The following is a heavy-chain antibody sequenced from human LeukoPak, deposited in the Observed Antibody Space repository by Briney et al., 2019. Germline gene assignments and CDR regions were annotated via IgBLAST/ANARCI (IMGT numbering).Heavy chain of an antibody. D-gene: IGHD4-17*01. V-gene: IGHV4-39*01. CDR3: ARRSLNNYGHYY. CDR2: IHYDGNT. CDR1: GGSISSSSYS. Sequence: PSETLSLTCTVSGGSISSSSYSWTWIRQPPGKGLEWIGSIHYDGNTYYKPSLRSRVTISVDTSNQFSLRLSSATAADTATYYCARRSLNNYGHYYWGQGTLVTVSS. J-gene: IGHJ4*02.